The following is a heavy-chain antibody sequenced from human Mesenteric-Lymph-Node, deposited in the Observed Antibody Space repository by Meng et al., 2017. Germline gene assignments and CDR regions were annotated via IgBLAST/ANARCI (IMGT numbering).Heavy chain of an antibody. Sequence: QVRLEEAGPGLVRPSDTLSPTCTVSGGSISSINWWIWVRQPPGKGLEWIGEIYHSGSTNYNPSLKSRVTISVDKSKNQFSLKLASVTAADTAVYYCASLKDYDGRGYYYFESWGQGTLVTVSS. J-gene: IGHJ4*02. CDR1: GGSISSINW. V-gene: IGHV4-4*02. CDR2: IYHSGST. CDR3: ASLKDYDGRGYYYFES. D-gene: IGHD3-22*01.